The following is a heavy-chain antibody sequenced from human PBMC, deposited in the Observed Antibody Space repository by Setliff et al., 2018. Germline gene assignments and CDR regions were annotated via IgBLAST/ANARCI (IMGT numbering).Heavy chain of an antibody. CDR3: ATGGRFLEWLGLVTWWFDP. V-gene: IGHV1-24*01. D-gene: IGHD3-3*01. J-gene: IGHJ5*02. Sequence: ASVKVSCKVSGYTLTELSRHWVRQAPGKGLEWMGGFDPEDGETIYAQKFQGRVTMTEDTSTDTAYMELSSLRSEDTAVYYCATGGRFLEWLGLVTWWFDPWGQGTLVTVSS. CDR2: FDPEDGET. CDR1: GYTLTELS.